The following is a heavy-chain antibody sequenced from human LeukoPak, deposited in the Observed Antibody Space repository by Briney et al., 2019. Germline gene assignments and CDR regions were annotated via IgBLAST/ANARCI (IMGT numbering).Heavy chain of an antibody. CDR2: IKQDGSEK. CDR1: GFTFSSYW. D-gene: IGHD5-12*01. J-gene: IGHJ4*02. CDR3: AKIIVATSNGDY. V-gene: IGHV3-7*01. Sequence: GGSLRLSCAASGFTFSSYWMSWVRQAPGKGLEWVANIKQDGSEKYYVDSVKGRFTISRDNSKNTLYLQMNSLRAEDTAVYYCAKIIVATSNGDYWGQGTLVTVSS.